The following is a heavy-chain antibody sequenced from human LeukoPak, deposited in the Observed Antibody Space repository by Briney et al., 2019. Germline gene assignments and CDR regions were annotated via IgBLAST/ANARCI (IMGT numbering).Heavy chain of an antibody. V-gene: IGHV3-30-3*01. CDR3: ARGRATTLDY. J-gene: IGHJ4*02. D-gene: IGHD5-12*01. CDR1: GFIFSNSW. Sequence: PGGSLRLSCAASGFIFSNSWMHWVRQAPGKGLEWVAVISYDGSNKYYADSVKGRFTISRDNSKNTLYLQMNSLRAEDTAVYYCARGRATTLDYWGQGTLVTVSS. CDR2: ISYDGSNK.